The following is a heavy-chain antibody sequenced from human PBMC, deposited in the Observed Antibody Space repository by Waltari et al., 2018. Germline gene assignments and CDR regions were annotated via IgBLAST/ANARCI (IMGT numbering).Heavy chain of an antibody. V-gene: IGHV3-23*01. Sequence: QLLESGGGLVQPGGSLSLSCSDSGLTFSIFAMSWVRQAPGKGLEWGSGISKIGADTYYADSVKGRFTISRDNSKKTLYLQMNSLRVEDTAVYYCAKDHGVAYWGRGTLVTVSA. J-gene: IGHJ4*02. D-gene: IGHD3-16*01. CDR3: AKDHGVAY. CDR2: ISKIGADT. CDR1: GLTFSIFA.